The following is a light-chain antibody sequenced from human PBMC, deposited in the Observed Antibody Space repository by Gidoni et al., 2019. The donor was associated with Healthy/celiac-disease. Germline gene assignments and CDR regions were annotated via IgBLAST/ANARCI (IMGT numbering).Light chain of an antibody. J-gene: IGKJ1*01. V-gene: IGKV1-5*03. CDR2: KAS. CDR1: QSISSW. CDR3: QQYNSYWT. Sequence: DIQMTQSPSTLSASVEDRVTITCRASQSISSWLAWYQQKPVKAPKLLIYKASSLESGVPSRFSGSGSGTEFTLTISSLQPDDFATYYCQQYNSYWTFGQGTKVEIK.